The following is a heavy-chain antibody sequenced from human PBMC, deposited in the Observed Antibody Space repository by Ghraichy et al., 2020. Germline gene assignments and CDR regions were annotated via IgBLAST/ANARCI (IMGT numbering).Heavy chain of an antibody. CDR1: GGSISSYY. J-gene: IGHJ5*02. CDR3: ARQETLDYYDSSGYGTNWLPP. V-gene: IGHV4-4*09. D-gene: IGHD3-22*01. CDR2: IYTSGST. Sequence: SETLSLTCTVSGGSISSYYWSWIRQPPGKGLEWIGYIYTSGSTNYNPSLKSRVTISVDTSKNQFSLKLSSVTAADTAVYYCARQETLDYYDSSGYGTNWLPPGAREPWSPSPQ.